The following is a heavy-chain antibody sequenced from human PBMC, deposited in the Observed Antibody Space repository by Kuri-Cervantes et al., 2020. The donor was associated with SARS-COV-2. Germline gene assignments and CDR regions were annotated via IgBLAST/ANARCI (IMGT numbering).Heavy chain of an antibody. CDR3: AMGLEGIYSNYEPDY. V-gene: IGHV1-18*01. CDR1: GYTFTSYG. CDR2: ISAYNGNT. J-gene: IGHJ4*02. D-gene: IGHD4-11*01. Sequence: VKVSCKASGYTFTSYGISWVRQAPGQGLEWMGWISAYNGNTNYAQKLQGRVTMTTDTSTSTAYMELRSLRSDDTAVYYCAMGLEGIYSNYEPDYWGQGTLVTVSS.